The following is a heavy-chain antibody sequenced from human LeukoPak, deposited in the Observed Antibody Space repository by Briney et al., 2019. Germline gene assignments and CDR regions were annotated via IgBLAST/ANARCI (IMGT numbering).Heavy chain of an antibody. CDR1: GFSLSTSGMC. D-gene: IGHD4-11*01. CDR3: ARTTPRTAEQGYFHY. V-gene: IGHV2-70*11. Sequence: SGPTVVNPTQTLTLTCTFSGFSLSTSGMCVSWIRQPPGKALEWLARIDWDDDKYYSTSLKTRLTISKDTSKNQVVLTMTNMDPVDTATCYCARTTPRTAEQGYFHYWGQGTLVTVST. J-gene: IGHJ4*02. CDR2: IDWDDDK.